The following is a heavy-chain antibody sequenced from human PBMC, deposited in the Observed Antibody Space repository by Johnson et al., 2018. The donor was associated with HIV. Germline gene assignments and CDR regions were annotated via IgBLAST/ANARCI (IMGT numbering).Heavy chain of an antibody. Sequence: VQLVESGGGLIQPGGSLRLSCAASGFTVSSNYMSWVRQAPGTGLEWVSVLYSGGSTYYADSVKGRFTISRDNAKNSLYLHMNSRRAEDTAVYYCARRVEGRRSANDAFDIWGQGTMVTVSS. V-gene: IGHV3-53*01. CDR3: ARRVEGRRSANDAFDI. CDR2: LYSGGST. D-gene: IGHD1-1*01. J-gene: IGHJ3*02. CDR1: GFTVSSNY.